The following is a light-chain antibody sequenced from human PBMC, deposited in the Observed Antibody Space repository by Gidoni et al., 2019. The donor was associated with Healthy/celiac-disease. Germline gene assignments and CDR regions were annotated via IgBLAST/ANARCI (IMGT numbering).Light chain of an antibody. V-gene: IGKV4-1*01. CDR2: CAS. J-gene: IGKJ1*01. CDR1: QSVLYSSNNKNY. Sequence: DIVMTQSPDSLAWSLGERATINCKSSQSVLYSSNNKNYLAWYQQKPGQLPKLLIYCASTRESGVPDRFSGSGSGTDFTLTISSLQAEDVAVYYCQKYYSTPCTFGRGTKVEIK. CDR3: QKYYSTPCT.